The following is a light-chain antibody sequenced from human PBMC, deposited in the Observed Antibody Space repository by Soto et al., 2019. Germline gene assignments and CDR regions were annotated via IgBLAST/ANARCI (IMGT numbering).Light chain of an antibody. J-gene: IGKJ4*01. Sequence: DIQMTQSPSSLSASIGDRITITCQARQDIGNSLNWYQQKSGKSPNLLIYDVSRLGAGVPSRFSGSGSRTNFRLTISGLQREDIATYYCQQFGSVPLTFGGGTKVEIK. CDR1: QDIGNS. V-gene: IGKV1-33*01. CDR2: DVS. CDR3: QQFGSVPLT.